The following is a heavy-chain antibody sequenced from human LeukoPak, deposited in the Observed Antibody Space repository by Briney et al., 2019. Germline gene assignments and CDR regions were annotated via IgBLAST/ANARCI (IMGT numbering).Heavy chain of an antibody. CDR1: GGSISSGGYS. V-gene: IGHV4-30-2*01. CDR2: IYHSGST. CDR3: ARVPNYDILTGYPEYYFDY. Sequence: SQTLSLTCAVSGGSISSGGYSWSWVRQPPGKGLEWIGYIYHSGSTYYNPSLKSRVTISVDRSKNQFSLKLSSVTAADTAVYYCARVPNYDILTGYPEYYFDYWGQGTLVTVSS. D-gene: IGHD3-9*01. J-gene: IGHJ4*02.